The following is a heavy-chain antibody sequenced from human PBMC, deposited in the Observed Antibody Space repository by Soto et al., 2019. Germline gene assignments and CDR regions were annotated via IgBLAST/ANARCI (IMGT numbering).Heavy chain of an antibody. J-gene: IGHJ4*02. CDR2: ISYDGSNK. D-gene: IGHD6-19*01. Sequence: GGSLRLSCAASGFTFSSYAMHWVRQAPGKGLEWVAVISYDGSNKYYADSVKGRFTISRDNSKNTLYLQMNSLRAEDTAVYYCARDLAVAGDHYFDYWGQGTLVTVSS. CDR1: GFTFSSYA. V-gene: IGHV3-30-3*01. CDR3: ARDLAVAGDHYFDY.